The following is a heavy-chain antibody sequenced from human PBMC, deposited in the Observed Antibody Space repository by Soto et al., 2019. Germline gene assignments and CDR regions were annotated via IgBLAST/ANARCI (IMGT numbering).Heavy chain of an antibody. CDR3: ARDEGYSDSSGYYDY. Sequence: GASVKVSCKASGYTFTNYAIHWVRQAPGQRLEWTGWINAGNGNTRYSQKFQGRVTITRDTSASTAYMELSSLRSEDTALYYCARDEGYSDSSGYYDYWGQGTLVTVSS. V-gene: IGHV1-3*01. J-gene: IGHJ4*02. D-gene: IGHD3-22*01. CDR1: GYTFTNYA. CDR2: INAGNGNT.